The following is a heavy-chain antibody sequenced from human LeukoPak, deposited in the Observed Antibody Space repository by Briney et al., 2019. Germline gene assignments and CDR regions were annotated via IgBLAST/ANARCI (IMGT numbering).Heavy chain of an antibody. J-gene: IGHJ5*02. V-gene: IGHV3-9*01. CDR1: GFTFDDYA. Sequence: PGGSLRLSCAASGFTFDDYAMHWVRQAPGKGLEWVSGISWNSGSIGYADSVKGRFTISRDNAKNSLYLQMNSLRAEDTAVYYCAKDPVFTVTTSWGQGTLVTVSS. CDR2: ISWNSGSI. D-gene: IGHD4-17*01. CDR3: AKDPVFTVTTS.